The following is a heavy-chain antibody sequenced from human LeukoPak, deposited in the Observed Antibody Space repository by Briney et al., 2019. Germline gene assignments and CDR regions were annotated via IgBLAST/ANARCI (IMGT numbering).Heavy chain of an antibody. J-gene: IGHJ3*02. CDR2: IIPIFATS. V-gene: IGHV1-69*01. CDR1: GGTFSSYT. D-gene: IGHD4-11*01. CDR3: ARSLGGRYSNFHDAFDI. Sequence: GASVKVSCKASGGTFSSYTISWMRQAPGQGLEWMGGIIPIFATSNYAQKFQGRVTITADESTSTAYMELSSLRSEDTAVYYCARSLGGRYSNFHDAFDIWGQGTMVTVSS.